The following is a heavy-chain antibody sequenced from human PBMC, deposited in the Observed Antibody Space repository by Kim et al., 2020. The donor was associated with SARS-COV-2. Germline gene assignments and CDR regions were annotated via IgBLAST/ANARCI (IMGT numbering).Heavy chain of an antibody. CDR1: GFTFSSYA. CDR2: ISSNGGST. V-gene: IGHV3-64D*06. J-gene: IGHJ4*02. Sequence: GGSLRLSCSASGFTFSSYAMHWVRQAPGKGLEYVSAISSNGGSTYYADSVKGRFTISRDNSKNTLYLQMSSLRAEDTAVYYCVKGLLLWFGEPPLGYFDYWGQGTLVTVSS. D-gene: IGHD3-10*01. CDR3: VKGLLLWFGEPPLGYFDY.